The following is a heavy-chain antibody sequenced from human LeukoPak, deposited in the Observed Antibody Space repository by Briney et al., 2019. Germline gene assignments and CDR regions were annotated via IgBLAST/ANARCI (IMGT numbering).Heavy chain of an antibody. J-gene: IGHJ4*02. CDR1: GFTFNTFA. D-gene: IGHD5-18*01. Sequence: PGGSLRLSCAASGFTFNTFAMHWVRQAPGKGLEWVAVIWYDGSNKYYADSVKGRFTISRDNSKNTLYLQVNSLRAEDTALYYCARGRGPSRSLQLSYFDYWGQGTLVTVSS. V-gene: IGHV3-33*08. CDR2: IWYDGSNK. CDR3: ARGRGPSRSLQLSYFDY.